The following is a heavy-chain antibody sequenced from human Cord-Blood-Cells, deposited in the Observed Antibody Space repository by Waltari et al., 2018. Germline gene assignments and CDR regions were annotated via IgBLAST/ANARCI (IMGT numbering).Heavy chain of an antibody. CDR2: IDYSGST. V-gene: IGHV4-30-4*01. D-gene: IGHD6-13*01. CDR1: GGSISSGDYY. CDR3: ARDQTDEIAAAGAVDI. Sequence: QVQLQESGPGLVKPSQTLSLTCTVSGGSISSGDYYWSWIRQPPGKGLEWIGYIDYSGSTYSNPALKSRVTISVDTSKNQFSLKLSAVTAADTAVYYCARDQTDEIAAAGAVDIWGQGTMVTVSS. J-gene: IGHJ3*02.